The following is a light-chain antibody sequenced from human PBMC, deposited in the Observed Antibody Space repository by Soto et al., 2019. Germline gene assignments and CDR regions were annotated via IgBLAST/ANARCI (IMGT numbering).Light chain of an antibody. J-gene: IGKJ4*01. CDR2: AAS. Sequence: EIVLTQSPGTLSLSPGERATLSCRASQSISSSYLAWYQQKPGQAPRLLIYAASSRATGIPDRFSASGSGTDFTLTISRLEPEDFAVYYCQQYGNSPLTFGRGTKVDIK. CDR1: QSISSSY. V-gene: IGKV3-20*01. CDR3: QQYGNSPLT.